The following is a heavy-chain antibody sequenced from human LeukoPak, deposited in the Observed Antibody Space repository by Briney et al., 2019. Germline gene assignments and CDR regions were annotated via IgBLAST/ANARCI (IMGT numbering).Heavy chain of an antibody. CDR1: GGTFSSYA. J-gene: IGHJ1*01. CDR2: IIPIFGTA. CDR3: ARDSSEFRSLIPH. Sequence: ASVKVSCKASGGTFSSYAISWVRQAPGQGLEWMGGIIPIFGTANYAQKFQGRVTITADESTSTAYVELSRLRSEDTAVYYCARDSSEFRSLIPHWGQGTLVTVSS. D-gene: IGHD2-21*01. V-gene: IGHV1-69*13.